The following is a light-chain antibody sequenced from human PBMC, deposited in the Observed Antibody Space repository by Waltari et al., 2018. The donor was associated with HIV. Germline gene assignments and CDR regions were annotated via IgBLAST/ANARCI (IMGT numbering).Light chain of an antibody. CDR3: QQYNKWPWT. V-gene: IGKV3-15*01. CDR1: QNIANN. J-gene: IGKJ1*01. CDR2: GAS. Sequence: EVVMKQAPATLSVSHGESATLSCRASQNIANNLTWNQQKPGQPPRLLIFGASTRATGIPARFSGSGSGTEFTLTISSLQSEDFAVYYCQQYNKWPWTFGQGTRVEIK.